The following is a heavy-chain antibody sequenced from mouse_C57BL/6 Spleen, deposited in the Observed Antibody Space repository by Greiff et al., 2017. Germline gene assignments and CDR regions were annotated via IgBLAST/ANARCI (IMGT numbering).Heavy chain of an antibody. CDR2: INPYSGDT. CDR1: GYSFTGYF. V-gene: IGHV1-20*01. Sequence: EVQLQQSGPELVKPGDSVKISCTASGYSFTGYFMHWVMQSPGKSLAWLGRINPYSGDTCYTQKFKGKATLTVDKSSSTDHMELRSLTSEDSAVYYCARDTTVVDYWGQGTTRTVSS. D-gene: IGHD1-1*01. J-gene: IGHJ2*01. CDR3: ARDTTVVDY.